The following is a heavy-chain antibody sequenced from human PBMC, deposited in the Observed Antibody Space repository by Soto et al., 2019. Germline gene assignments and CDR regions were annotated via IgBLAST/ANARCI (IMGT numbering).Heavy chain of an antibody. CDR3: ARGVLYYGSGSYAYYYYYMDV. V-gene: IGHV1-18*01. CDR2: ISAYNGNT. J-gene: IGHJ6*03. D-gene: IGHD3-10*01. Sequence: GASVKVSCKASGYTFTRYGISWVRQAPGQGLEWMGWISAYNGNTNYAQKLQGRVTMTTDTSTSTAYMELRSLRSDDTAVYYCARGVLYYGSGSYAYYYYYMDVWGKGTTVTVSS. CDR1: GYTFTRYG.